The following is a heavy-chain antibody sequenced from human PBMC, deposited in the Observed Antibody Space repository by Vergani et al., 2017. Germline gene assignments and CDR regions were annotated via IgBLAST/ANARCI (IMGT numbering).Heavy chain of an antibody. D-gene: IGHD2-2*02. J-gene: IGHJ3*02. Sequence: EVQLVESGGGLVQPGGSLRLSCAASGFTVSSNYMSWVRQAPGKGLEWVSVIYSGGSTYYADPVKVRFTISRDNSKNTLYLQMNSLRAEDTAVYYCARDSGIVVVPAAIRGDAVDIWGQGTMVTVSS. CDR1: GFTVSSNY. CDR2: IYSGGST. CDR3: ARDSGIVVVPAAIRGDAVDI. V-gene: IGHV3-66*02.